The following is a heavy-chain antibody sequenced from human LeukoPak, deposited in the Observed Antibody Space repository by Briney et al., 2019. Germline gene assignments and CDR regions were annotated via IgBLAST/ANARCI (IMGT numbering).Heavy chain of an antibody. Sequence: GGSLRLSCAASGFTFSDYYMSWIRQAPGKGLEWVSYISSSGSTIYYADSVKGRFTISRDNAKNSLYLQMNSLRAEDTAVYYCARARRREEYDILTGYPLDYWGQGTLVTVSS. CDR2: ISSSGSTI. CDR1: GFTFSDYY. J-gene: IGHJ4*02. V-gene: IGHV3-11*01. CDR3: ARARRREEYDILTGYPLDY. D-gene: IGHD3-9*01.